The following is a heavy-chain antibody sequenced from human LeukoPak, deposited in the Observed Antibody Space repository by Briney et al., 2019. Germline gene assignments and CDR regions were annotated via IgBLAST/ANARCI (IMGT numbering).Heavy chain of an antibody. V-gene: IGHV4-34*01. D-gene: IGHD2-8*01. Sequence: PSETLSLTCAVCGGSFSGYYWSWIRQPPKKGLEWIGEINHSGSTNYNPSLKSRVTISVDTSKNQFSLKVRSVTAADTAVYHCARGHVGSYAYYYYYGMDVWGQGTTVTVSS. J-gene: IGHJ6*02. CDR2: INHSGST. CDR1: GGSFSGYY. CDR3: ARGHVGSYAYYYYYGMDV.